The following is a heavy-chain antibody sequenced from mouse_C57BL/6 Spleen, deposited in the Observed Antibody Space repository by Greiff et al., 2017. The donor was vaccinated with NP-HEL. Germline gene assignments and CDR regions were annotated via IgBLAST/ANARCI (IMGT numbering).Heavy chain of an antibody. J-gene: IGHJ2*01. D-gene: IGHD1-1*01. CDR1: GYAFTNYL. CDR3: ARYYDYGSSYDY. Sequence: VQLQQSGAELVRPGTSVKVSCKASGYAFTNYLIEWVKQRPGQGLEWIGVINPGSGGTNYNEKFKGKATLTADKSSSTAYMQLSSLTSEDSAVYFCARYYDYGSSYDYWGQGTTLTVAS. V-gene: IGHV1-54*01. CDR2: INPGSGGT.